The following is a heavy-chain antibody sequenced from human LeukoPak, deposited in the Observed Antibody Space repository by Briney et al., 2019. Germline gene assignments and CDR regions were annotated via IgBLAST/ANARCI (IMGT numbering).Heavy chain of an antibody. CDR2: FDPEDGET. D-gene: IGHD2-2*01. CDR1: GYTLTELS. V-gene: IGHV1-24*01. Sequence: ASVKVSCKVSGYTLTELSMRWVRQAPGKGLEWMGGFDPEDGETIYAQKFQGRVTMTEDTSTDTAYMELSSLRSEDTAVYYCATRPWVPAAPFDYWGRGTLVTVSS. CDR3: ATRPWVPAAPFDY. J-gene: IGHJ4*02.